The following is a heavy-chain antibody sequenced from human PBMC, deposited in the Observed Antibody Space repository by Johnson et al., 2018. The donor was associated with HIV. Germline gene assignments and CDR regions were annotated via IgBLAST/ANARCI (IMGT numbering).Heavy chain of an antibody. CDR1: GFTFDDYG. Sequence: VQLVESGGGVVQPGGSLRLSCAASGFTFDDYGMSWVRQTPGKGLEWVAGINWNGGSTGYVDSVKGRFTISRDDAKNLLFLQMNSLTADDTAVYYCTAYFADEKGPAFDIWGQGAMVTV. J-gene: IGHJ3*02. D-gene: IGHD2/OR15-2a*01. CDR3: TAYFADEKGPAFDI. CDR2: INWNGGST. V-gene: IGHV3-20*04.